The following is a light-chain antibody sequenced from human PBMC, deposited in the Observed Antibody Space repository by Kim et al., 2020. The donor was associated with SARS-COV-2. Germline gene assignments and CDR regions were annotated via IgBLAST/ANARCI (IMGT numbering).Light chain of an antibody. CDR3: CSYANSSPYV. CDR2: DVN. J-gene: IGLJ1*01. Sequence: GQSITIACTGTSSDVGNSNVVSWYQHNPGKAPILTIYDVNTRPSGVSNRFSGSKSGNAASLTISGLQAEDDADYYCCSYANSSPYVFGPGPRVTVL. V-gene: IGLV2-23*02. CDR1: SSDVGNSNV.